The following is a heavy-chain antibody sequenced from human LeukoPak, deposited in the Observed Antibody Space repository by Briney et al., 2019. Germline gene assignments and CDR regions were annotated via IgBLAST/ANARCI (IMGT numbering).Heavy chain of an antibody. CDR2: IKTDGSEK. J-gene: IGHJ5*02. CDR3: ARDYTGYFP. CDR1: GFTFRSYW. V-gene: IGHV3-7*03. D-gene: IGHD3-9*01. Sequence: PGGSLRLSCAASGFTFRSYWMSWVRQAPGKGLEWVANIKTDGSEKYYVDSVKGRFTISRDNAKNSLYLQMNSLRAEDTAVYYCARDYTGYFPWGQGPLVIVSS.